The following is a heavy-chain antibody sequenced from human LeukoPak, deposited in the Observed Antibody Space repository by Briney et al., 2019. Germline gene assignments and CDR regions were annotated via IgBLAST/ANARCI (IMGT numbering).Heavy chain of an antibody. D-gene: IGHD7-27*01. J-gene: IGHJ4*02. Sequence: ASVKVSCKASRYTFTSYGISWVRQAPGQGLEWMGWMSPNSGNTGYAQKFQGRVTMTRDTSIGTAYLELSSLKSEDTAVYYCARTPPNWGADYWGQGTLVTVSS. V-gene: IGHV1-8*02. CDR1: RYTFTSYG. CDR2: MSPNSGNT. CDR3: ARTPPNWGADY.